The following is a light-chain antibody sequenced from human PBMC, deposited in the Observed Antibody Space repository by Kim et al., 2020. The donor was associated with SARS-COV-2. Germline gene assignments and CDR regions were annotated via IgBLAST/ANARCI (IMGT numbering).Light chain of an antibody. CDR3: HQYYSPPLT. Sequence: RATISCKSSQNVLHSSNNKNYLAWYQQKPGQPPKLLIYWASTRESGVPDRFSGSGSGTDFTLTINSLQAEDVAVYYCHQYYSPPLTFGQGTKLEIK. J-gene: IGKJ2*01. V-gene: IGKV4-1*01. CDR2: WAS. CDR1: QNVLHSSNNKNY.